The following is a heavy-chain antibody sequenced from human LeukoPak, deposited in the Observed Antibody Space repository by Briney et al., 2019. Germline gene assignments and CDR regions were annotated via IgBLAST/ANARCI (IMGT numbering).Heavy chain of an antibody. V-gene: IGHV1-69*05. CDR3: AREIPLIIAETPEDAFDI. CDR1: GGTFSSYA. D-gene: IGHD6-13*01. CDR2: IIPIFGTA. J-gene: IGHJ3*02. Sequence: ASVKVSCKASGGTFSSYAISWVRQAPGQGLEWMGRIIPIFGTANYAQKFQGRVTITTDESTSTAYMELSSLRSEDTAVYYCAREIPLIIAETPEDAFDIWGQGTMVTVSS.